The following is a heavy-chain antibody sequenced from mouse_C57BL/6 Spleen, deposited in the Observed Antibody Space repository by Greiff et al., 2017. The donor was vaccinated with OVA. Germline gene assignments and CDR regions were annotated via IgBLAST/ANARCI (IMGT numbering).Heavy chain of an antibody. Sequence: VQLQQSGPELVKPGASVKISCKASGYTFTDYYMNWVKQSHGKSLEWIGDINPNNGGTSYNQKFKGKATLTVDKSSSTAYMELRSLTSEDSAVYYCARGETAQATFSMDYWGQGTSVTVSS. J-gene: IGHJ4*01. CDR2: INPNNGGT. CDR3: ARGETAQATFSMDY. CDR1: GYTFTDYY. V-gene: IGHV1-26*01. D-gene: IGHD3-2*02.